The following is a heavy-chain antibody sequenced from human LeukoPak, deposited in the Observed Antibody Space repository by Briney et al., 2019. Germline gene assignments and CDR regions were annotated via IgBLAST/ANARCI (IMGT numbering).Heavy chain of an antibody. Sequence: SVKVSCKASGGTFSSYAISWVRQAPGQGLEWMGGIIPIFGTANYAQKFQGRVTITADESTSTAYMELSSLRSKDTAVYYCARDPVTRSMVRGVVAYYYYGMDVWGQGTTVTVSS. CDR3: ARDPVTRSMVRGVVAYYYYGMDV. CDR1: GGTFSSYA. CDR2: IIPIFGTA. V-gene: IGHV1-69*13. D-gene: IGHD3-10*01. J-gene: IGHJ6*02.